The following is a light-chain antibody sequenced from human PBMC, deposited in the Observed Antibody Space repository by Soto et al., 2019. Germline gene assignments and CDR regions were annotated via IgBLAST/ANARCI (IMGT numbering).Light chain of an antibody. V-gene: IGLV2-11*01. Sequence: QSVLTQPRSVSGSPGQSVTISCTGTSSDVGGYNYVSWYQQHPGKAPKVMIYDVNKRPSGVPDRFSASKSGNTASLTISGLQAADEADYYCCSYAGRYTWVFGGGTKVTVL. CDR3: CSYAGRYTWV. J-gene: IGLJ3*02. CDR2: DVN. CDR1: SSDVGGYNY.